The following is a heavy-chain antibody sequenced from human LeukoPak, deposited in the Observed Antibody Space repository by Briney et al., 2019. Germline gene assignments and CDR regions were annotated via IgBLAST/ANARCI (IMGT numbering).Heavy chain of an antibody. J-gene: IGHJ5*02. Sequence: SETLSLTCNVSGGTIRSYYWTWIRQPPGKGLEWIGYIYNSGNTNYNPSLKSRVTISVDTSKNQFSLKLSSVTAADTAVYYCASAGNIVGGWFDPWGQGTLVTVSS. D-gene: IGHD2/OR15-2a*01. CDR3: ASAGNIVGGWFDP. V-gene: IGHV4-59*01. CDR1: GGTIRSYY. CDR2: IYNSGNT.